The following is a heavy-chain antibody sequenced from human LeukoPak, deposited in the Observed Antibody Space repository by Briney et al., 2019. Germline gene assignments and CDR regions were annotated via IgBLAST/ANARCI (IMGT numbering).Heavy chain of an antibody. CDR1: GYTFTSDY. Sequence: SVKVSCKASGYTFTSDYMHWVREGPGEGLEWMGGIIAIFGTANYAQKFKGRVTITADESTSTAYMELSSLRSEDTAVYYCARDGAPGIAAAGHDYWGQGTLVTVSS. CDR3: ARDGAPGIAAAGHDY. D-gene: IGHD6-13*01. J-gene: IGHJ4*02. CDR2: IIAIFGTA. V-gene: IGHV1-69*13.